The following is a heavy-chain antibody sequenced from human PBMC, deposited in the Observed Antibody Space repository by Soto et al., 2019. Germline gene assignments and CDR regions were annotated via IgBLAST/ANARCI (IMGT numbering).Heavy chain of an antibody. V-gene: IGHV3-48*03. Sequence: SLILSCSASGCTFSRYEINVFLQAAGNWLQWLSYISGNGTTIYYADSVKGRFTISRYNAKNSLNLQMNSLRAEDTALYYCVTDFRRFLEWPTKGYYHLGLAVRGTGNPVTVS. CDR2: ISGNGTTI. CDR3: VTDFRRFLEWPTKGYYHLGLAV. D-gene: IGHD3-3*01. J-gene: IGHJ6*04. CDR1: GCTFSRYE.